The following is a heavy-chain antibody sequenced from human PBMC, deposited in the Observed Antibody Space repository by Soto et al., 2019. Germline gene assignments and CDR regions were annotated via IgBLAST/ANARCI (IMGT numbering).Heavy chain of an antibody. J-gene: IGHJ6*02. CDR2: IYYSGST. D-gene: IGHD4-17*01. CDR3: ARGDYCGNNYYYYGMDV. CDR1: GGSVSSGSYY. V-gene: IGHV4-61*01. Sequence: SETLSLTCTVSGGSVSSGSYYWSWIRQPPGKGLEWIGYIYYSGSTNYNPSLKSRVTISVDTSKNQFSLKLSSVTAADTAVYYCARGDYCGNNYYYYGMDVWGQGTTVTVSS.